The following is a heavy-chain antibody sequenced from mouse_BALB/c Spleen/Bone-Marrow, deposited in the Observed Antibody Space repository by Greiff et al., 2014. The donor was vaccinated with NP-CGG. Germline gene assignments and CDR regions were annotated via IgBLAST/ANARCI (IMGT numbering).Heavy chain of an antibody. CDR3: ARNFYGGAYFDF. CDR1: GYKFTDYA. J-gene: IGHJ2*01. CDR2: ISTYSGNT. V-gene: IGHV1-67*01. D-gene: IGHD1-1*02. Sequence: VQLQQSGPELVRPGVSVKISCKGSGYKFTDYAMHWVKQSHAKSLEWIGLISTYSGNTHYNQKFKGKATMTVDKSSSTAYMELARLTSEDSAIYYCARNFYGGAYFDFWGQGSTLTVSS.